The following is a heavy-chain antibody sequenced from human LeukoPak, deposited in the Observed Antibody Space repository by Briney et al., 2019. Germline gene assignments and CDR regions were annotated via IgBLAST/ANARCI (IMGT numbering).Heavy chain of an antibody. J-gene: IGHJ4*02. Sequence: PSETLSLTCSVSGGSIISYHWSWIRQPPGKGLEWIGDIYSSGHTEYNPSLRSRVTMSVDTSKSQFSLKVSSVTAADTAVYYCARFSLSFSSSWHYYFDYWAQGTLVTVSS. CDR3: ARFSLSFSSSWHYYFDY. CDR1: GGSIISYH. D-gene: IGHD6-13*01. V-gene: IGHV4-59*01. CDR2: IYSSGHT.